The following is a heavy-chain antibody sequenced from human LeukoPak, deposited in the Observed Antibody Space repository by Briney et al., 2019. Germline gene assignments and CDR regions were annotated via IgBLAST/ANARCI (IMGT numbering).Heavy chain of an antibody. CDR3: AKADRGTFDI. CDR1: GFTFSTYT. Sequence: PGGSLRLSCAASGFTFSTYTMNWVRQAPGEGLEWVSSIGGLSTYIYYADSVKGRFTISRDNAENSLHLQMDSLRAEDTAMYYCAKADRGTFDIWGQGTMVTVSS. CDR2: IGGLSTYI. V-gene: IGHV3-21*01. J-gene: IGHJ3*02. D-gene: IGHD3-16*01.